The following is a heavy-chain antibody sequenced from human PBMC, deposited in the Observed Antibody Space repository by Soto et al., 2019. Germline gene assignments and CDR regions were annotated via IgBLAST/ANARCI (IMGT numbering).Heavy chain of an antibody. J-gene: IGHJ4*02. V-gene: IGHV1-2*04. CDR2: INPNSGGT. D-gene: IGHD6-13*01. CDR1: GYTFTGYY. CDR3: ARGMRIAAAGTNFDY. Sequence: QVQLVQSGAEVKKPGASVKVSCKASGYTFTGYYMPWVRQAPGQGLEWMGWINPNSGGTNYAQKFQGWVTMTRDTSISTAYMELSRLRSDDTAVYYCARGMRIAAAGTNFDYWGQGTLVTVSS.